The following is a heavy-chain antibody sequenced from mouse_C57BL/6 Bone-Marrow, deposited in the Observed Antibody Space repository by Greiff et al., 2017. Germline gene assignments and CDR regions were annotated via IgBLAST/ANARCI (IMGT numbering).Heavy chain of an antibody. V-gene: IGHV1-82*01. CDR1: GYAFSSSW. Sequence: QVQLQQSGPELVKPGASVKISCKASGYAFSSSWMNWVKQRPGKGLEWIGRIYPGDGDTNYNGKFKGKATLTADKSSSTAYMQLSSLTSEDSAVYFCASFERCAYWGQGTLVTVSA. CDR2: IYPGDGDT. CDR3: ASFERCAY. J-gene: IGHJ3*01.